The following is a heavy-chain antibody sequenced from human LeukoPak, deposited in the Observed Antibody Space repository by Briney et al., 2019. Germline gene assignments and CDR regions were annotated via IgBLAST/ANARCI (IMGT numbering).Heavy chain of an antibody. CDR3: ARDSYDLYYFDY. D-gene: IGHD3-3*01. Sequence: GGSLRLSCAACGFTFDDYGMSWVRQAPGKGLEWVSGINWNGGSTGYADSVKGRFTISRDNAKNSLYLQMNSLRAEDTTLYYCARDSYDLYYFDYWGQGTLVTVSS. J-gene: IGHJ4*02. CDR2: INWNGGST. V-gene: IGHV3-20*04. CDR1: GFTFDDYG.